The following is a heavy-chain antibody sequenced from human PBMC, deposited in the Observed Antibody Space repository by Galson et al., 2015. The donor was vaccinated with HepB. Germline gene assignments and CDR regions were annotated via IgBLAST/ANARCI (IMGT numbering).Heavy chain of an antibody. Sequence: SLRLSCAASGFTFSSYAMHWVRQAPGKGLEWVAVISYDGSNKYYADSVKGRFTISRDNSKNTLYLQMNSLRAEDTAVYYCARGGGYTHFDYWGQGTLVTVSS. D-gene: IGHD5-12*01. J-gene: IGHJ4*02. CDR2: ISYDGSNK. CDR1: GFTFSSYA. CDR3: ARGGGYTHFDY. V-gene: IGHV3-30-3*01.